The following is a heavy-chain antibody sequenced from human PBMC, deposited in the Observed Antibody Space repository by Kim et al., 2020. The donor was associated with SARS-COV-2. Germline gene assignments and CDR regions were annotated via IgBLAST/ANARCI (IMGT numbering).Heavy chain of an antibody. Sequence: SETLSLTCTVSGGSISSYYWSWIRQPPGKGLEWIGYIYYSGSTNYNPSLKSRVTISVDTSKNQFSLKLSSVTAADTAVYYCARMEGYCSGGSCYPDYWGQGTLVTVSS. CDR1: GGSISSYY. D-gene: IGHD2-15*01. V-gene: IGHV4-59*08. CDR3: ARMEGYCSGGSCYPDY. J-gene: IGHJ4*02. CDR2: IYYSGST.